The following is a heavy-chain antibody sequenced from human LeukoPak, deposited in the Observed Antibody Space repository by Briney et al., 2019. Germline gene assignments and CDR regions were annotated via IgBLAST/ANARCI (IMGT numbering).Heavy chain of an antibody. CDR3: ASAGHYGDYAPPESLNY. CDR1: GFTFSDYY. CDR2: ISSSGSTI. D-gene: IGHD4-17*01. V-gene: IGHV3-11*04. Sequence: GGSLRLSCAASGFTFSDYYMSWIRQAPGKGLEWVSYISSSGSTIYYADSVKGRFTISRDNAKNSPYLQMNSLRAEDTAVYYCASAGHYGDYAPPESLNYWGQGTLVTVSS. J-gene: IGHJ4*02.